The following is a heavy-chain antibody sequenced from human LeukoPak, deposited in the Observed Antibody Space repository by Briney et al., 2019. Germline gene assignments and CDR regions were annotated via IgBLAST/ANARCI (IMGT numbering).Heavy chain of an antibody. CDR1: GGSFIDYY. J-gene: IGHJ4*02. CDR2: VHPSGIT. CDR3: ARLTWIQLWQARYYFDY. Sequence: KASETLSLTCAVYGGSFIDYYLTWIRQPPGKGLEWIGEVHPSGITDSAPSLRSRVTISRDTSKNQFSLKLSSVTAADSAVYYCARLTWIQLWQARYYFDYWGQGTLVTVSS. D-gene: IGHD5-18*01. V-gene: IGHV4-34*01.